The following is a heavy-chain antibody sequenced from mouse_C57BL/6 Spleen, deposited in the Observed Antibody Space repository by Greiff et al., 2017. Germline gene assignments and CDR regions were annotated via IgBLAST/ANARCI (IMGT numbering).Heavy chain of an antibody. V-gene: IGHV1-15*01. Sequence: VQLQESGAELVRPGASVTLSCKASGYTFTDYEMHWVKQTPVHGLEWIGAIDPETGGTAYNQKFKGKAILTADKSSSTAYMELRSLTSEDSAVYYCTREGACFDYWGQGTTLTVSS. J-gene: IGHJ2*01. CDR2: IDPETGGT. CDR1: GYTFTDYE. CDR3: TREGACFDY.